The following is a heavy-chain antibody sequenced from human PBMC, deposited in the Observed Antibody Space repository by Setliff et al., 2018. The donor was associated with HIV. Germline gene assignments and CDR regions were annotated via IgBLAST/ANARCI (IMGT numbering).Heavy chain of an antibody. CDR3: VKDKRYSSSWFDY. Sequence: PGGSLRLSCAASGFTFSDYDIHWVRQAPGKGLEWVAFMRYDGSNKYYADSVKGRFTISRDNSKNTLYLQMSSLRAEDTAVYYCVKDKRYSSSWFDYWGQGTLVTVSS. CDR1: GFTFSDYD. D-gene: IGHD6-13*01. CDR2: MRYDGSNK. J-gene: IGHJ4*02. V-gene: IGHV3-30*02.